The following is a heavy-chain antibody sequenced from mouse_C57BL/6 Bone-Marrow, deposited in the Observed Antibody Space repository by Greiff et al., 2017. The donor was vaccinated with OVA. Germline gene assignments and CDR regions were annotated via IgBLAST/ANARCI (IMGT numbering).Heavy chain of an antibody. V-gene: IGHV1-81*01. CDR2: IYPRSGNT. CDR3: ARHDFDY. CDR1: GYTFTSYG. J-gene: IGHJ2*01. Sequence: VKLMESGAELARPGASVKLSCKASGYTFTSYGISWVKQRTGQGLEWIGEIYPRSGNTYYNEKFKGKATLTADKSSSTAYMELRSLTSEDSAVYFCARHDFDYWGQGTTLTVSS.